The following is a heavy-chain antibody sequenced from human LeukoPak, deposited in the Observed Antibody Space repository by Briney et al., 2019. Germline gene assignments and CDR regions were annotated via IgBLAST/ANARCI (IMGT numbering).Heavy chain of an antibody. J-gene: IGHJ4*02. D-gene: IGHD1-26*01. V-gene: IGHV4-59*01. Sequence: SETLSLTCTVSGGSISSYYWSWIRQPPGKGLEWIGYIYYSGSTNYNPSLKSRVTISVDTSKNQFSLKLSSVTAADTAVYYRARVSGSYDYDYWGQGTLVTVSS. CDR3: ARVSGSYDYDY. CDR1: GGSISSYY. CDR2: IYYSGST.